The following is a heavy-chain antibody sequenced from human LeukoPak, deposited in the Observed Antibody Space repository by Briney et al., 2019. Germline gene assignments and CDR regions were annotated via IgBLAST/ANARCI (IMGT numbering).Heavy chain of an antibody. D-gene: IGHD3-10*01. J-gene: IGHJ4*02. V-gene: IGHV1-69*13. CDR1: RGTFSSYA. CDR2: IIPMFNTT. Sequence: SVKVSCKASRGTFSSYAISWVRQAPGQGLEWMGGIIPMFNTTKYAQKFQGRVTITADESTSTAYMELSSLRSEDTAVYYCARDHEVVRGVIKPLTLSYWGQGTLVTVSS. CDR3: ARDHEVVRGVIKPLTLSY.